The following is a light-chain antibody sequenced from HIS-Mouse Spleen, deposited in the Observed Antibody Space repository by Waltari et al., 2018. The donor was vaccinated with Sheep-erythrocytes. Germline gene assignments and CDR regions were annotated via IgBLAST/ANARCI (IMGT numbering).Light chain of an antibody. V-gene: IGLV3-10*01. CDR2: EDS. Sequence: SYELTQPPSVSVSPGQTARITCSGDALPKKYAYWYQQKSGQAPVLVIYEDSKRPSGVPELFSGSKSGNTASLTISGLQAEDEADYYCCSYAGSSTPWVFGGWTKLTVL. CDR1: ALPKKY. CDR3: CSYAGSSTPWV. J-gene: IGLJ3*02.